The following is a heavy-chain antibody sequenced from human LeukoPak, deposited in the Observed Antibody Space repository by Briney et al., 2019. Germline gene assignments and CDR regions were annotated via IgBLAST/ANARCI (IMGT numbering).Heavy chain of an antibody. J-gene: IGHJ6*02. D-gene: IGHD3-22*01. CDR1: GGTFISYA. V-gene: IGHV1-69*04. CDR3: ARDIYYYDSSGYFGHYYYYYGMDV. Sequence: ASVKVSCKASGGTFISYAISWVRQAPRQGLEWMGRIIPILGIANYAQKSQGRVTITADKSTSTAYMELSSLRSEDTAVYYCARDIYYYDSSGYFGHYYYYYGMDVWGQGTTVTVS. CDR2: IIPILGIA.